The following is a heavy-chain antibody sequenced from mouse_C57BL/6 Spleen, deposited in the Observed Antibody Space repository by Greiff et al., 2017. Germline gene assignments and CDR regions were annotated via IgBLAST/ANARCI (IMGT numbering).Heavy chain of an antibody. CDR1: GYAFSSSW. J-gene: IGHJ3*01. CDR3: ARGEGFAY. Sequence: QVQLQQSGPELVKPGASVKISCKASGYAFSSSWMNWVKQRPGKGLEWIGRIYPGDGDTNYNGKFKGKATLTADKSSSTAYMQLSSLTSEDSAVYFCARGEGFAYWGQGTLVTVS. V-gene: IGHV1-82*01. CDR2: IYPGDGDT.